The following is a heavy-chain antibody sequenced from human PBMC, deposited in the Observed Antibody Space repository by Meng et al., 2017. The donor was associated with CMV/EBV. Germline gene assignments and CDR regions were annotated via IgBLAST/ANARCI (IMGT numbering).Heavy chain of an antibody. D-gene: IGHD3-22*01. CDR1: GGSFSGYY. CDR3: ARVWDSGWDY. J-gene: IGHJ4*02. CDR2: INHSGST. Sequence: VTLQQWGAGLLKPSATLSLPCAVYGGSFSGYYWSWIRQPPGKGLEWIGEINHSGSTNYNPSLKSRVTISVDTSKNQFSLKLSSVTAADTAVYYCARVWDSGWDYWGQGTLVTVSS. V-gene: IGHV4-34*01.